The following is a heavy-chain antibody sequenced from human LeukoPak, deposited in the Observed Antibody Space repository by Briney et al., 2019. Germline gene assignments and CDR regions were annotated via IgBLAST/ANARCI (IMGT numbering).Heavy chain of an antibody. CDR2: MSESGSSI. J-gene: IGHJ4*02. CDR1: GFTFRDYY. Sequence: GGSLRLSCAASGFTFRDYYMSWIPQAPGKGLEWVSYMSESGSSIYYAASVKGRFTISRDNVNHSLFLQMNSLRAEDTAVYYCARGKRRFDSWGQGTLVTVSS. V-gene: IGHV3-11*01. CDR3: ARGKRRFDS.